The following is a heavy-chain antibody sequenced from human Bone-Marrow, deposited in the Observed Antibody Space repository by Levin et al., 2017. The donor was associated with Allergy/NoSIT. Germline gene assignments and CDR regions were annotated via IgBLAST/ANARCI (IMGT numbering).Heavy chain of an antibody. Sequence: VASVKVSCEASGYTFSRYYIHWVRQALGQGLEWLGIINAGGGSTTYAQKFQGRVIMTRDTSTSTVYMELSSLRSEDTAVYYCARTALKYYYYMDDWGKGTTVTVSS. V-gene: IGHV1-46*03. CDR2: INAGGGST. J-gene: IGHJ6*03. CDR3: ARTALKYYYYMDD. CDR1: GYTFSRYY. D-gene: IGHD2-21*02.